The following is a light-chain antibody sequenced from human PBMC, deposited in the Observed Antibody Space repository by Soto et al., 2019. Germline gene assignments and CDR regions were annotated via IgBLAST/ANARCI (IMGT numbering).Light chain of an antibody. CDR2: DAS. J-gene: IGKJ4*01. Sequence: DIQMTQSPSTLSASVGDRVTITCRASQSISSSLAWYQQKPGKAPKLLIYDASSLESGVPSRFSGSGSGTEFTLTISSLQPDDFATYYCQQYNSYSPLTFGGVTKVEIK. CDR3: QQYNSYSPLT. V-gene: IGKV1-5*01. CDR1: QSISSS.